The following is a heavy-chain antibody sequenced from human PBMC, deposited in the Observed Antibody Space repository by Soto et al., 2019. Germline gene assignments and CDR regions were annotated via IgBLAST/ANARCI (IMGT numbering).Heavy chain of an antibody. Sequence: PGGSLRLSCAASGFTFSSYGMHWVRQAPGKGLEWVAVIWYDGSNKYYADSVKGRFTISRDNSKNTLYLQMNSLRAEDTAVYYCARVDTAMVTFYDYWGQGTLVTVSS. CDR2: IWYDGSNK. CDR1: GFTFSSYG. D-gene: IGHD5-18*01. J-gene: IGHJ4*02. V-gene: IGHV3-33*01. CDR3: ARVDTAMVTFYDY.